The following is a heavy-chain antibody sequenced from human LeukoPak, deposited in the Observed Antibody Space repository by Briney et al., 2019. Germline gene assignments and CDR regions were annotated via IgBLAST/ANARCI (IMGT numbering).Heavy chain of an antibody. J-gene: IGHJ4*02. CDR1: GFTFDDYA. CDR2: ISWNSGSI. D-gene: IGHD3-16*02. V-gene: IGHV3-9*01. CDR3: ARGLPRITFGGVIAHDY. Sequence: GGSLRLSCAASGFTFDDYAMHWVRQAPGKGLEWVSGISWNSGSIGYADSVKGRFTISRDNAKNSLYLQMNSLRAEDTALYHCARGLPRITFGGVIAHDYWGQGTPVTVSS.